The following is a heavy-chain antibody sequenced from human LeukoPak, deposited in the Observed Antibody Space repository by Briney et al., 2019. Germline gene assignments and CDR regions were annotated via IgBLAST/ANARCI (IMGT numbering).Heavy chain of an antibody. CDR2: IYCTGST. Sequence: PSETLSLTCTVSGGSISSYYWSWIRQPPGKGLEWIGYIYCTGSTNYNPSLKSRVTISVDTSKNQFSLKLSSVTAAVTAVYYCARDSISANGFDYWGQGTLVTVSS. CDR1: GGSISSYY. V-gene: IGHV4-59*01. CDR3: ARDSISANGFDY. D-gene: IGHD4/OR15-4a*01. J-gene: IGHJ4*02.